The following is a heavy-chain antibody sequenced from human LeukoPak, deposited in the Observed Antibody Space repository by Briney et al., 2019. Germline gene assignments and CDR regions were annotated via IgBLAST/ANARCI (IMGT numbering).Heavy chain of an antibody. J-gene: IGHJ4*02. V-gene: IGHV3-21*01. CDR3: ARGDDSGYYDYFDY. CDR1: GFTFSTYS. Sequence: GGSLRLSCAASGFTFSTYSMNWVRQAPGKGLEWVSSISSSSSYIYYVDSVKGRFNISRDNAKNSLFLQMNSLRAEDSAVYYCARGDDSGYYDYFDYWGQGALVTVSS. D-gene: IGHD3-22*01. CDR2: ISSSSSYI.